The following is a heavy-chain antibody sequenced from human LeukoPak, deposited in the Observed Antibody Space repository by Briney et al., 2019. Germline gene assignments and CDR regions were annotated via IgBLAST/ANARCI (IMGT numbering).Heavy chain of an antibody. D-gene: IGHD3-22*01. CDR1: GYSISSGYY. J-gene: IGHJ3*02. CDR3: ARLEYYDSSGYPAFDI. Sequence: SETLSLTCTVSGYSISSGYYWGWIRQAPGKGLEWLGTIYYAGNTYYNPSLKSRVTVSVDTSKNQFSLKLYPVTAADTAVYYCARLEYYDSSGYPAFDIWGQGTMVTVSS. CDR2: IYYAGNT. V-gene: IGHV4-38-2*02.